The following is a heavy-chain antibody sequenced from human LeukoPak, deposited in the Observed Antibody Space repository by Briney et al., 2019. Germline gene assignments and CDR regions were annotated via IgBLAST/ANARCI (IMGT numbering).Heavy chain of an antibody. Sequence: CRSPSSALARSSLAKDAIHCVRHVPRDWLGWDSLVRTDGGSTNYADSVKDRFTTSRDNSKNSLYLQMNSLRAEDTALYYCAKGRQAYSLSGMDVWGKGTTVTVSS. D-gene: IGHD6-13*01. CDR1: RSSLAKDA. V-gene: IGHV3-43D*04. CDR2: VRTDGGST. CDR3: AKGRQAYSLSGMDV. J-gene: IGHJ6*03.